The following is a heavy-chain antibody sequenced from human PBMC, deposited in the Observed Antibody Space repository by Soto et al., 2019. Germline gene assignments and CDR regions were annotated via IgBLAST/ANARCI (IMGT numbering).Heavy chain of an antibody. V-gene: IGHV1-18*01. Sequence: QVQLVQSGAEVKKPGASVKVSCKASGYTFTRSGISWVRQAPGQGPEWMGWISSNNGDTNYAQTFQGRVTMTTDTSTSTAYMELRSLRSDDTAVYYCAREGVAPYYYYGMDVWGQGTPVTVSS. CDR3: AREGVAPYYYYGMDV. CDR1: GYTFTRSG. J-gene: IGHJ6*02. D-gene: IGHD5-12*01. CDR2: ISSNNGDT.